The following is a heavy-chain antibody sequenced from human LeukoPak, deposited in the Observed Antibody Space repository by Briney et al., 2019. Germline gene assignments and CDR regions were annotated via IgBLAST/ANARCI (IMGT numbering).Heavy chain of an antibody. V-gene: IGHV1-69*13. J-gene: IGHJ6*03. CDR2: IIPIFGTA. Sequence: PSASVNVSCKASGGTFSSYAISWVRQAPGQGLEWMGGIIPIFGTANYAQKFQGRVTITADESTSTAYMELSSLRSEDTAVYYCARGADTIYYYYYMDVWGKGTTVTISS. D-gene: IGHD3-3*01. CDR3: ARGADTIYYYYYMDV. CDR1: GGTFSSYA.